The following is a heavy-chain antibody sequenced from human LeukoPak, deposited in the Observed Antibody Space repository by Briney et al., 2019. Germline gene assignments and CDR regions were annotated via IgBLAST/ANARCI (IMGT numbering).Heavy chain of an antibody. CDR3: ARSTGSSSWGVDY. Sequence: GESLKISCKGSGYSFISYWTGWVRQMPRKGLEWMGIIYPRDSTTRYSPSFQGQVTTSADKSISTAYLQWSSLKASDTAMYYCARSTGSSSWGVDYWGQGTLVTVSS. D-gene: IGHD6-13*01. CDR1: GYSFISYW. CDR2: IYPRDSTT. J-gene: IGHJ4*02. V-gene: IGHV5-51*01.